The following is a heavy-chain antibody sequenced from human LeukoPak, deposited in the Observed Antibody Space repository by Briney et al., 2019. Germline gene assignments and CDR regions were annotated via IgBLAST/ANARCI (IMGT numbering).Heavy chain of an antibody. J-gene: IGHJ5*02. Sequence: SETLSLTCAVCGWSFGGYYWSWIRQPPGKGLEWIGEINHSGSTNYNPSLKSRVTISVDTSKNQFSLKLSSVTAADTAVYYCARGRAKDIVVVVAARKGLYNWFDPWGQGTLVTVSS. D-gene: IGHD2-15*01. CDR3: ARGRAKDIVVVVAARKGLYNWFDP. CDR1: GWSFGGYY. CDR2: INHSGST. V-gene: IGHV4-34*01.